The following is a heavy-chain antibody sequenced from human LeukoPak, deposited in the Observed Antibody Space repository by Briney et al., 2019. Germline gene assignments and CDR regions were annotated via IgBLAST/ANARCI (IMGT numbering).Heavy chain of an antibody. J-gene: IGHJ4*02. Sequence: PSETLSLTCTVSGGSISSYYWSWIRQPPGKGLEWIGYIYYSGSTNYNPSLKSRVTISVDTSKNQFSLKLSSVTAADTAEYYCARYSGSYLSFDYWGQGTLVTVSS. D-gene: IGHD1-26*01. CDR3: ARYSGSYLSFDY. CDR1: GGSISSYY. CDR2: IYYSGST. V-gene: IGHV4-59*13.